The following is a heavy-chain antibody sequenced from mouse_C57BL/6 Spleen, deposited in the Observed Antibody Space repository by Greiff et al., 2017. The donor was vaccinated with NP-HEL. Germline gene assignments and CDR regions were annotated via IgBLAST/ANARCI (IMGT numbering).Heavy chain of an antibody. J-gene: IGHJ2*01. CDR2: INPNNGGT. CDR1: GYTFTDYN. Sequence: EVQLQQSGPELVKPGASVKIPCKASGYTFTDYNMDWVKQSHGKSLEWIGDINPNNGGTIYNQKFKGKATLTVDKSSSTAYMELRSLTSEDTAVYYCARSRFITTTYFDYWGQGTTLTVSS. D-gene: IGHD1-1*01. CDR3: ARSRFITTTYFDY. V-gene: IGHV1-18*01.